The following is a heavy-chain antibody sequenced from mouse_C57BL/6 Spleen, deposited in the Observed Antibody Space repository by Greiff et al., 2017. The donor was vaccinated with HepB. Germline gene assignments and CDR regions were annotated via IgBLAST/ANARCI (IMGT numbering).Heavy chain of an antibody. D-gene: IGHD2-3*01. CDR3: ASYDGYGAMDY. CDR2: ISSGSSTI. V-gene: IGHV5-17*01. CDR1: GFTFSDYG. J-gene: IGHJ4*01. Sequence: EVQLVESGGGLVKPGGSLKLSCAASGFTFSDYGMHWVRQAPEKGLEWVAYISSGSSTIYYADTVKGRFTISRDNAKNNLFLQMTSLRAEDTAMYYWASYDGYGAMDYWGQGTSVTVSS.